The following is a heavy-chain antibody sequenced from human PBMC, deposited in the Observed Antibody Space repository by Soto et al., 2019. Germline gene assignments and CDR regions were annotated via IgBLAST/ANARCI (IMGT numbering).Heavy chain of an antibody. CDR3: ARGGDRGVFDY. J-gene: IGHJ4*02. CDR1: GFTFSSYA. V-gene: IGHV3-30-3*01. D-gene: IGHD2-8*02. Sequence: QVQLVESGGGVVQPGRSLRLSCAASGFTFSSYAMHWVRQAPGKGLEWVAVISYDGSNKYYADSVKGRFTISRDNSKNTLYLQMNSLRAEDTAVYYCARGGDRGVFDYWGQGTLVTVSS. CDR2: ISYDGSNK.